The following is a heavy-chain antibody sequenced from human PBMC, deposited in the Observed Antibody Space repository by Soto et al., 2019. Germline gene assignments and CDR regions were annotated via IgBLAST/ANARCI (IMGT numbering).Heavy chain of an antibody. CDR3: ASDLAKGVGGAGFDY. J-gene: IGHJ4*02. Sequence: ASVKVSCKASGHTFTANYIHWVRQAPGQGFEGMGGINPKSGGTKYPQKFQGRVTMTRDTSLSTVYMTLTRLTSDDTAAYYGASDLAKGVGGAGFDYLGQGTLVTVSS. CDR2: INPKSGGT. D-gene: IGHD3-16*01. CDR1: GHTFTANY. V-gene: IGHV1-2*02.